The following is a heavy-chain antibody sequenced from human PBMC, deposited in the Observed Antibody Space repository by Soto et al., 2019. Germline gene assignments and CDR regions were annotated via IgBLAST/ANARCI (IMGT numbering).Heavy chain of an antibody. Sequence: PSQTXRLTWTVSGGNIRNRDDYRSLIRQKIVKGLEWIGYIYYSGSTYYNPSLKSRVTISVDTSKNQFSLKLSSVTAADTAVFYCAMAHYYCDSSGYFHYWRQGSLVTVSS. CDR3: AMAHYYCDSSGYFHY. V-gene: IGHV4-31*02. J-gene: IGHJ4*02. D-gene: IGHD3-22*01. CDR2: IYYSGST. CDR1: GGNIRNRDDY.